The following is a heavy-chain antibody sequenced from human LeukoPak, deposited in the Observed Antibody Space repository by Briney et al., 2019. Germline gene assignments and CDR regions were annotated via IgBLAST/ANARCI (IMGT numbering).Heavy chain of an antibody. CDR2: IIPIFGTA. D-gene: IGHD6-19*01. J-gene: IGHJ6*02. V-gene: IGHV1-69*13. Sequence: SVKVSCKASGGTFSSYAISWVRQAPGQGLEWMGGIIPIFGTANYAQKFQGRVTITADESTSTAYMELSSLRSEDTAVYYCASPLPAGDSSGWYTAYYYYGMDVWGQGTTVTVSS. CDR1: GGTFSSYA. CDR3: ASPLPAGDSSGWYTAYYYYGMDV.